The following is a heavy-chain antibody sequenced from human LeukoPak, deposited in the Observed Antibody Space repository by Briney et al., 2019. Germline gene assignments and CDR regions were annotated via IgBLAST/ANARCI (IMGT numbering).Heavy chain of an antibody. CDR3: AKDHYGSGSYPDY. CDR1: GITVSNYD. Sequence: GGSLRLSCVVSGITVSNYDMSWVRQAPGKGLEWVSAISGSGGSTYYADSVKGRFTISRDNSKNTLYLQMNSLRAEDTAVYYCAKDHYGSGSYPDYWGQGTLVTVSS. CDR2: ISGSGGST. D-gene: IGHD3-10*01. V-gene: IGHV3-23*01. J-gene: IGHJ4*02.